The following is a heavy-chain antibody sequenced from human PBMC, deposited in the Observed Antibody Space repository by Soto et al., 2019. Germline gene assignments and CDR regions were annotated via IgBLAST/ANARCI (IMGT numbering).Heavy chain of an antibody. CDR1: GFTFSNAW. V-gene: IGHV3-15*01. Sequence: GSLRLSCAASGFTFSNAWMSWVRQAPGKGLEWVGRIKSKTDGGTTDYAAPVKGRFTISRDDSKNTLYLQMNSLKTEDTAVYYCTTLKRADIVVVPAAAFDIWGQGTMVTVSS. CDR3: TTLKRADIVVVPAAAFDI. CDR2: IKSKTDGGTT. J-gene: IGHJ3*02. D-gene: IGHD2-2*01.